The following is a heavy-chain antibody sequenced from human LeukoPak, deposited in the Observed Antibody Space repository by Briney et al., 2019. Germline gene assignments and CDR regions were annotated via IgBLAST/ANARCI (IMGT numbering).Heavy chain of an antibody. V-gene: IGHV1-69*13. CDR1: GYTFTSYD. D-gene: IGHD4-17*01. CDR2: IIPIFGTA. Sequence: SVKVSCKASGYTFTSYDTSWVRQAPGQGLEWMGGIIPIFGTANYAQKFQGRVTITADESTSTAYMELSSLRSEDTAVYYCARESHDYGDYGRSFDYWGQGTLVTVSS. J-gene: IGHJ4*02. CDR3: ARESHDYGDYGRSFDY.